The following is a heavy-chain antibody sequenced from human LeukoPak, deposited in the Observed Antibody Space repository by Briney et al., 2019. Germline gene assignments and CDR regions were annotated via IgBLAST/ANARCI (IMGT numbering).Heavy chain of an antibody. J-gene: IGHJ4*02. CDR3: ARARQSGSYAGFAH. CDR1: GYSFTNYW. V-gene: IGHV5-51*01. D-gene: IGHD3-16*01. Sequence: GESLKISCQGSGYSFTNYWIAWVRQMPGKGLEWMGIIYPGDSDTRVSPSFRGRVTMSADKSVSTAYLQLNNLKASDTAMYYRARARQSGSYAGFAHWGPGTLVTVSS. CDR2: IYPGDSDT.